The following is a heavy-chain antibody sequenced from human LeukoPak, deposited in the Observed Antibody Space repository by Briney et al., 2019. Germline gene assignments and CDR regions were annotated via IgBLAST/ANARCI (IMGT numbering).Heavy chain of an antibody. D-gene: IGHD4-23*01. CDR2: ISTFNGNT. CDR1: GYAFSNYG. Sequence: ASVKVSCKASGYAFSNYGLAWLRRAPGQGLQWLGWISTFNGNTNHAQILQDRVTMTTDTSTNTAYLELRSLRSDDPAVYYCARRQLIGNGYFDHWGQGTLVTVSS. V-gene: IGHV1-18*01. CDR3: ARRQLIGNGYFDH. J-gene: IGHJ4*02.